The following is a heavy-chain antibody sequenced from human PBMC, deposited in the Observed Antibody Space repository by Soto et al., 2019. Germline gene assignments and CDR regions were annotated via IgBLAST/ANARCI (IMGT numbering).Heavy chain of an antibody. Sequence: SETLSLTCAVSGGSISSGGYSWSWIRQPPGKGLEWIGYIYHSGSTYYNPSLKSRVTISVDRSKNQFSLKLSSVTAADTAVYYCAREVTGHYYGMDVWGQGTTVTVSS. V-gene: IGHV4-30-2*01. D-gene: IGHD5-18*01. CDR1: GGSISSGGYS. CDR3: AREVTGHYYGMDV. J-gene: IGHJ6*02. CDR2: IYHSGST.